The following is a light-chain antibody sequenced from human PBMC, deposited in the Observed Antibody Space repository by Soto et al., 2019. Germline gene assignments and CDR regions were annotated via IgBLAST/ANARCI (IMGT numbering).Light chain of an antibody. Sequence: QSVLTRPRSVSGSPGQSVTISCTGTSSDVGGYNYVSWYQQHPGKAPKLMIYDVSKRPSGVPDRFSGSKSGNTASLTISGLQAEDEADYYCCSYAGSYTLPFGTGTKVTVL. V-gene: IGLV2-11*01. CDR2: DVS. CDR1: SSDVGGYNY. CDR3: CSYAGSYTLP. J-gene: IGLJ1*01.